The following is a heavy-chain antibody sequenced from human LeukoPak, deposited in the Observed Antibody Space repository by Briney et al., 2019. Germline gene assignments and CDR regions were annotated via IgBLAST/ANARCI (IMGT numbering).Heavy chain of an antibody. CDR2: IKSKTDGGTT. CDR1: GFTFTNAW. D-gene: IGHD1-26*01. CDR3: QGGRF. Sequence: NPGGSLRLSCSAPGFTFTNAWMSWVRQAPGKGLEWVGRIKSKTDGGTTDYAAPVKGRFSISRDDSKNTLYLQMNSLKSEDTAVYYCQGGRFWGQGTLVTVSS. J-gene: IGHJ4*02. V-gene: IGHV3-15*01.